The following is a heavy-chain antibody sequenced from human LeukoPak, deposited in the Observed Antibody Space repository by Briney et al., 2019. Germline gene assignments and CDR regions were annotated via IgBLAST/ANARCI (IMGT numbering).Heavy chain of an antibody. CDR3: ARGRYDFWSGSGPYYFDY. CDR1: GGSISSSSYY. Sequence: SETLSLTCTVSGGSISSSSYYWGWIRRPPGKGLEWIGSIYYSGSTYYNPSLKSRVTISVDTSKNQFSLKLSSVTAADTAVYYCARGRYDFWSGSGPYYFDYWGQGSLISVSS. V-gene: IGHV4-39*01. D-gene: IGHD3-3*01. CDR2: IYYSGST. J-gene: IGHJ4*02.